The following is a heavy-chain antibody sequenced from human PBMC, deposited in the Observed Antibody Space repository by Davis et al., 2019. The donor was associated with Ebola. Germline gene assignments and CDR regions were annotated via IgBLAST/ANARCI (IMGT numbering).Heavy chain of an antibody. D-gene: IGHD7-27*01. CDR1: GYTFTSYG. CDR3: ARGVLRGWLELGGCFNP. V-gene: IGHV1-18*04. CDR2: ISAYNGNT. Sequence: ASVKVSCKASGYTFTSYGISWVRQAPGQGLEWMGWISAYNGNTNYAQKLQGRVTMTTDTSTSTAYMELRSLRSDEPAVYYWARGVLRGWLELGGCFNPGGKGTRVTVPS. J-gene: IGHJ5*02.